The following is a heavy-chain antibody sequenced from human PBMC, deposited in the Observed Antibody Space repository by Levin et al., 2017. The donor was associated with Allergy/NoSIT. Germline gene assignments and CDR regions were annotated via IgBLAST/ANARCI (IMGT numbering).Heavy chain of an antibody. CDR1: GGSISTSTHH. J-gene: IGHJ3*02. Sequence: SETLSLTCTVSGGSISTSTHHWGWIRQPPGKGLEWIGSIYYRGNVYYSPSLESRVTLFVDTSNNHFSLKLRSVTAADTAMYYCARLFNGCPGDIWGQGTMVTVSS. D-gene: IGHD5-24*01. CDR2: IYYRGNV. CDR3: ARLFNGCPGDI. V-gene: IGHV4-39*02.